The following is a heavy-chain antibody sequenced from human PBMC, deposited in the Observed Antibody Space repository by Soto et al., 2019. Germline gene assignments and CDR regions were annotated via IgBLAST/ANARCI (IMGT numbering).Heavy chain of an antibody. CDR1: GGTFSSYP. CDR3: ARVTTTGGLDY. Sequence: QVQLVQSGAEVKKPGSSVKVSCKASGGTFSSYPISWVRQAPGQGLEWMGRIIPILGIANYAQKFQGRVTITADKSTSTAYMELSSLRSEDTAVYYCARVTTTGGLDYWGQGTLVTVSS. V-gene: IGHV1-69*02. D-gene: IGHD1-1*01. J-gene: IGHJ4*02. CDR2: IIPILGIA.